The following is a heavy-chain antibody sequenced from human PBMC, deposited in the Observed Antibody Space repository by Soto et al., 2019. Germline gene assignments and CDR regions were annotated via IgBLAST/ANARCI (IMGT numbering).Heavy chain of an antibody. V-gene: IGHV1-2*04. CDR3: ARGGSSKPNYYYYGMDV. J-gene: IGHJ6*02. CDR1: GYTFTSYA. D-gene: IGHD6-13*01. CDR2: INPNSGGT. Sequence: ASVKVSCKASGYTFTSYAMHWVRQAPGQRLEWMGWINPNSGGTNYAQKFQGWVTMTRDTSISTAYMELSRLRSDDTAVYYCARGGSSKPNYYYYGMDVWGQGTTVTVSS.